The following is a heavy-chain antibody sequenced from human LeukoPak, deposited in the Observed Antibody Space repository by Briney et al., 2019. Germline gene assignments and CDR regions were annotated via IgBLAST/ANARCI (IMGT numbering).Heavy chain of an antibody. V-gene: IGHV1-8*01. CDR1: GYTFTSYD. Sequence: GGSVKVSCKASGYTFTSYDINWVRQATGQGLEWMGWMNPNSGNTGYAQKFQGRVTMTRNTSISTAYMELSSLRSEDTAVYYCARDGRVELYCSGGSCYSAWFDPWGQGTLVTVSS. J-gene: IGHJ5*02. D-gene: IGHD2-15*01. CDR2: MNPNSGNT. CDR3: ARDGRVELYCSGGSCYSAWFDP.